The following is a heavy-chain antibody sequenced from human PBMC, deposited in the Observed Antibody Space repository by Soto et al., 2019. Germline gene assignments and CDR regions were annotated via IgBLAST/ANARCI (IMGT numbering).Heavy chain of an antibody. CDR2: IYYSGST. Sequence: SETLSLTCTVSGGSISSYYWSWIRQPPGKGLEWIGYIYYSGSTNYNPSLKSRVTISVDTSKNQFSLKLSSVTAADTAVYYCARDGGYYYDSSGYTAFDIWGQGTMVTVS. CDR1: GGSISSYY. J-gene: IGHJ3*02. V-gene: IGHV4-59*01. CDR3: ARDGGYYYDSSGYTAFDI. D-gene: IGHD3-22*01.